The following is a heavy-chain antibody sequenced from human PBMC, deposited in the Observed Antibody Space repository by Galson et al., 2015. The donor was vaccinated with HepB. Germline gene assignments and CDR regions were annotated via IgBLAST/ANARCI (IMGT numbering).Heavy chain of an antibody. V-gene: IGHV3-33*01. J-gene: IGHJ4*02. CDR2: IWYDGSNK. Sequence: SLRLSCAASGFTFSSYGMHWVRQAPGKGLEWVAVIWYDGSNKYYADSVKGRFTISRDNSKNTLYLQMNSLRAEDTAVCYCARDMDEYSSSSFDYWGQGTLVTVSS. CDR1: GFTFSSYG. D-gene: IGHD6-6*01. CDR3: ARDMDEYSSSSFDY.